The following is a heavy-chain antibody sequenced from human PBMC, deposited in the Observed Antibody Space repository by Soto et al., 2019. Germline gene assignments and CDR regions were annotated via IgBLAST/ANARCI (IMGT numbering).Heavy chain of an antibody. CDR3: ARGWGRISDY. V-gene: IGHV4-34*01. J-gene: IGHJ4*02. CDR2: INHSGST. Sequence: QVQLQQWGAGLLKPSETLSLTCAVYGGSFSGYYWNWIRQPPGKGLEWIGEINHSGSTNYNPSLKRRVSISVDTSKNQFSLKLSSVTAADTAVYYCARGWGRISDYWGQGPLVTVSS. CDR1: GGSFSGYY. D-gene: IGHD7-27*01.